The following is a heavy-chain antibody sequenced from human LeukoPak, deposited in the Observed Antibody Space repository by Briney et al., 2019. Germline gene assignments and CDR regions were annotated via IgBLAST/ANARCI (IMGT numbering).Heavy chain of an antibody. J-gene: IGHJ3*02. V-gene: IGHV1-18*01. CDR1: GYTFTSYG. CDR2: ISAYNGNT. Sequence: GASVKVSCKASGYTFTSYGISWVRQAPGQGLEWMGRISAYNGNTNYAQKLQGRVTMTTDTSTSTAYMELRSLRSDDTAVYYCARATTMVRGVIIPDHAFDIWGQGTMVTVSS. CDR3: ARATTMVRGVIIPDHAFDI. D-gene: IGHD3-10*01.